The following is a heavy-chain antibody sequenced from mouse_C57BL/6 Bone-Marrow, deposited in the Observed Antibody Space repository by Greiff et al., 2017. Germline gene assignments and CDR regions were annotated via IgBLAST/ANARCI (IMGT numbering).Heavy chain of an antibody. CDR3: ARVYYGSSYHYFDY. CDR2: ISYDGSN. V-gene: IGHV3-6*01. J-gene: IGHJ2*01. Sequence: EVKLLESGPGLVKPSQSLSLTCSVTGYSITSGYYWNWIRQFPGNKLEWMGYISYDGSNNYNPSLKNRISITRDTSKNQFFLKLNSVTTEDTATYYCARVYYGSSYHYFDYWGQGTTLTVSS. D-gene: IGHD1-1*01. CDR1: GYSITSGYY.